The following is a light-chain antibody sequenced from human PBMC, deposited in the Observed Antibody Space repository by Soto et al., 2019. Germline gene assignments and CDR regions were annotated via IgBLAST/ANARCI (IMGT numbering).Light chain of an antibody. V-gene: IGKV3-20*01. CDR1: QSVSSSY. Sequence: EIVLTQSPGTLSLSPGERAALSCRASQSVSSSYLAWYQQRPGQAPRLLTYDASSRATGIPDRFSGSGSGTDFTLTISRLEPEDFAVYYCHQFGSSRWTFGQGTKVEI. CDR3: HQFGSSRWT. CDR2: DAS. J-gene: IGKJ1*01.